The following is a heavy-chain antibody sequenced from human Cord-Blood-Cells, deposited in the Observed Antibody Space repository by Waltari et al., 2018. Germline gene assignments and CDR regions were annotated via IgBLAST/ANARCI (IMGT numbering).Heavy chain of an antibody. CDR1: GGSFRSSRYY. D-gene: IGHD3-10*01. J-gene: IGHJ4*02. V-gene: IGHV4-39*01. Sequence: QLQLQESGPGLVKPSETLSLTCTVSGGSFRSSRYYWGWIRQPPGKGLEWVGSIYYRGNTSYSPSLKSRVTISVDTSKNQFSLKLSSVTAADTAVYYCARLLSREGLGGELLDYWGQGTLVTVSS. CDR3: ARLLSREGLGGELLDY. CDR2: IYYRGNT.